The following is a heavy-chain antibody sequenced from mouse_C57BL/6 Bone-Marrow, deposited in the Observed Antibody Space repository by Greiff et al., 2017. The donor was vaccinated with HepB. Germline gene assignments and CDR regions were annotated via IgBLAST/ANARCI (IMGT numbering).Heavy chain of an antibody. Sequence: QVQLKQPGAELVKPGASVKLSCKASGYTFTSYWMHWVKQRPGQGLEWIGMIHPNSGSTNYNEKFKSKATLTVDKSSRTAYMQLSSLTSEDSAVYYCASLITTVVYWYFDVWGTGTTVTVSS. D-gene: IGHD1-1*01. CDR2: IHPNSGST. CDR1: GYTFTSYW. J-gene: IGHJ1*03. V-gene: IGHV1-64*01. CDR3: ASLITTVVYWYFDV.